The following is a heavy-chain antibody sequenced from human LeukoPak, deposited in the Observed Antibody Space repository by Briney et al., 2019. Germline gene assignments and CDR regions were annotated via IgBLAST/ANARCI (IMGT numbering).Heavy chain of an antibody. V-gene: IGHV3-23*01. J-gene: IGHJ4*02. CDR2: ISGSGGRT. CDR1: GFTFNTYV. CDR3: AKDRVAVAGTEADS. D-gene: IGHD6-19*01. Sequence: GGSLRLSCAASGFTFNTYVMSWVRQAPGKGLQWVSSISGSGGRTYYADSLKGRFAISRDNSKNTLYLQMNSLRADDTAVYYCAKDRVAVAGTEADSWGQGTLVTVSS.